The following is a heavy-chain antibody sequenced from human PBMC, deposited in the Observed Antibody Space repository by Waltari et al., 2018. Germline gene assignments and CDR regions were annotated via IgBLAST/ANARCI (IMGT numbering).Heavy chain of an antibody. CDR2: IRDKANNYAT. V-gene: IGHV3-73*01. CDR1: GFTFGGSS. D-gene: IGHD2-21*02. CDR3: TTGHCGSDCYIYFY. J-gene: IGHJ4*02. Sequence: EVQLVQSGGGLVQPGGSLNLSCSVSGFTFGGSSIPWVRQASGKGLEWVGRIRDKANNYATEYGASVKGRFTFSRDDSKNTAYLQMNSLKTEDTAVYYCTTGHCGSDCYIYFYWGLGTLVTVSS.